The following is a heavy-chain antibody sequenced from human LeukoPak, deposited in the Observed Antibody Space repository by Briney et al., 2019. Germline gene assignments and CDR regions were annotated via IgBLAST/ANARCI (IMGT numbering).Heavy chain of an antibody. D-gene: IGHD6-13*01. CDR2: ISGSGGST. CDR3: AKDLTGSSWYSAQNY. Sequence: GGSLRLSCAVSGLTFNNYAMSWVRQAPGKGLEWVSAISGSGGSTYYADSVKGRFTISRDNSKNTLYLQMNSLRAEDTAVYYCAKDLTGSSWYSAQNYWGQGTLVTVSS. V-gene: IGHV3-23*01. CDR1: GLTFNNYA. J-gene: IGHJ4*02.